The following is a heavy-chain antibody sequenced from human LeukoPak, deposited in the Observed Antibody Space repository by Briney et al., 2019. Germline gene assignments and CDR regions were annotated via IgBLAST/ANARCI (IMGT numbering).Heavy chain of an antibody. D-gene: IGHD5-24*01. CDR2: ISAYNGNT. CDR3: ARDSLSGWLQNLYYYYYYGMDV. CDR1: GGTFSSYA. V-gene: IGHV1-18*01. J-gene: IGHJ6*02. Sequence: GASVKVSCKASGGTFSSYAISWVRQAPGQGLEWMGWISAYNGNTNYAQKLQGRVTMTTDTSTSTAYMELRSLRSDDTAVYYCARDSLSGWLQNLYYYYYYGMDVWGQGTTVTVSS.